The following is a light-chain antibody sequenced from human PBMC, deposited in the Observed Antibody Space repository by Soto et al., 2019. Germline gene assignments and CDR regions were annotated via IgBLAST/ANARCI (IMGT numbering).Light chain of an antibody. J-gene: IGLJ2*01. CDR3: ETWNTNTRV. CDR2: EVS. Sequence: QSALTQPASVSGSPGQSITISCIGTSSDVGSYNLVSWYQQHPGKAPKVLIYEVSERPSGVSNRFSGSSSGADRYLIISNLQSDDEADYHCETWNTNTRVFGGGTKLTVL. CDR1: SSDVGSYNL. V-gene: IGLV2-14*02.